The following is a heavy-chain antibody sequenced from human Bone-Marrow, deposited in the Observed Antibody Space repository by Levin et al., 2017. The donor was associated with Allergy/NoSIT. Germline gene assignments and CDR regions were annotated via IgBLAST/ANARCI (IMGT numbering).Heavy chain of an antibody. J-gene: IGHJ1*01. CDR2: IGSGGDST. Sequence: GGSLRLSCAASGFSFWDYTMNWVRQAPGKGLEWVSFIGSGGDSTKYADSVKGRFTISTDKATNSLYVQLNCLRDADTALYYCARDPARGYFVSSGYSGDHWVHGTPVTFSS. V-gene: IGHV3-48*02. CDR1: GFSFWDYT. D-gene: IGHD3-22*01. CDR3: ARDPARGYFVSSGYSGDH.